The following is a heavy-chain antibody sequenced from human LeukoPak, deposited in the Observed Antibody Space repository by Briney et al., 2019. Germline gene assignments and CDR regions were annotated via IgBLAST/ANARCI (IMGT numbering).Heavy chain of an antibody. CDR2: INHSGST. CDR1: GGSFSGYY. CDR3: ARQDVIVGATTPNAFDI. Sequence: SETLSLTCTVSGGSFSGYYWSWIRQPPGKGLEWIGEINHSGSTNYNPSLKSRVTISVDTSKNQFSLKLSSVTAADTAVYYCARQDVIVGATTPNAFDIWGQGTMVTVSS. J-gene: IGHJ3*02. V-gene: IGHV4-34*01. D-gene: IGHD1-26*01.